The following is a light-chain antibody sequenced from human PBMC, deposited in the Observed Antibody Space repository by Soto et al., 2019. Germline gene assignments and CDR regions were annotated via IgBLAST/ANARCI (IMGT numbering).Light chain of an antibody. Sequence: EIVLTQSPGTLSLSPGERATLSCRASQSVSSSYLAWYKQKPGQAPRLLIYGASSRATGIPDRFSGSGSGTDFTLTISRLEPEDFAVYYCLQYGSSPLTFGGGTKVEIK. CDR1: QSVSSSY. V-gene: IGKV3-20*01. CDR3: LQYGSSPLT. CDR2: GAS. J-gene: IGKJ4*01.